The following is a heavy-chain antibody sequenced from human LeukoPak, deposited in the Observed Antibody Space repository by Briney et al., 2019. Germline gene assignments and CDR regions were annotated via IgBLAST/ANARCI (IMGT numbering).Heavy chain of an antibody. V-gene: IGHV3-9*03. CDR3: AKSRSVAGHGGDAFDI. D-gene: IGHD6-19*01. Sequence: AGGSLRLSCAASGFTFDDYAMHWVRQAPGKGLEWVSGISWISGSIGYADSVKGRFTISRDNAKNSLYLQMNSLRAEDMALYYCAKSRSVAGHGGDAFDIWGQGTMVTVSS. CDR2: ISWISGSI. J-gene: IGHJ3*02. CDR1: GFTFDDYA.